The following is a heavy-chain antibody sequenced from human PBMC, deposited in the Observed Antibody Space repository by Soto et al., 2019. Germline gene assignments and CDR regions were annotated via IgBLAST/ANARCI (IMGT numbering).Heavy chain of an antibody. D-gene: IGHD1-26*01. CDR1: GFIFSGSA. V-gene: IGHV3-73*01. Sequence: LRLSCAASGFIFSGSAIYWVRQASGKRLEWVGRIRSKVNNYATTYAASVEGRFTISRDDSKNTAYLQMNSLKTEDTAVYYCRGGSAYWGQGTLVTVSS. CDR2: IRSKVNNYAT. J-gene: IGHJ4*02. CDR3: RGGSAY.